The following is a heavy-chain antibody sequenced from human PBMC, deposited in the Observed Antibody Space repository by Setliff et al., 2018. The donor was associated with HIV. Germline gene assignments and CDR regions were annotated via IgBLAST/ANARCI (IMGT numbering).Heavy chain of an antibody. J-gene: IGHJ3*02. Sequence: GGSLRLSCAASGFTFSNYAMSWVRQAPGKGLEWVSYISSSSSYTHYADSVKGRFTISRDNVKNSLYLQMNSLRVEDTAIYYCAKMHTAMDPDTFDIWGQGTMVTVSS. CDR3: AKMHTAMDPDTFDI. V-gene: IGHV3-21*01. D-gene: IGHD5-18*01. CDR2: ISSSSSYT. CDR1: GFTFSNYA.